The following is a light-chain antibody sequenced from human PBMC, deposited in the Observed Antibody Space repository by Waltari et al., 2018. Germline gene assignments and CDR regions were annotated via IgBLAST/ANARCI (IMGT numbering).Light chain of an antibody. Sequence: QSALTQPRSVSGSPGQSVTISCTGTSSDVGGYNYVSSYQQHPGKAPKLMLYDVSKRPPGVPDRFSGSKSGNTASLTISGLQAEDEADYYCCSYAGSYTYVVFGGGTKLTVL. J-gene: IGLJ2*01. V-gene: IGLV2-11*01. CDR1: SSDVGGYNY. CDR3: CSYAGSYTYVV. CDR2: DVS.